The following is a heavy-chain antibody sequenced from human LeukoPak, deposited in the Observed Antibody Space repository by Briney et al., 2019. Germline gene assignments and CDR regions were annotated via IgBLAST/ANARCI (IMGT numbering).Heavy chain of an antibody. CDR3: ARDKAMVNFDY. J-gene: IGHJ4*02. V-gene: IGHV4-39*07. CDR2: NYYSGST. D-gene: IGHD5-18*01. CDR1: GGSISSSSYY. Sequence: PSETLSLTCTVSGGSISSSSYYWGWIRQPPGKGLEWIGSNYYSGSTYYNPSLKSRVTISVDTSKNQFSLKLSSVTAADTAVYYCARDKAMVNFDYWGQGTLVTVSS.